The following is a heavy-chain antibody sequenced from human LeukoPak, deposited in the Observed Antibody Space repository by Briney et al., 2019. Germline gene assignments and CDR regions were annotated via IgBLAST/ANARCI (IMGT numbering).Heavy chain of an antibody. CDR3: ASSGSYLWAPFDY. D-gene: IGHD1-26*01. CDR1: GFTVSSNY. V-gene: IGHV3-66*01. CDR2: IYSGGST. Sequence: GGSLRLSCAASGFTVSSNYMSWVRQAPGEGLEWVTVIYSGGSTYYADSVKGRFTISRDNSKNTLYLQMNSLRAEDTAVYYCASSGSYLWAPFDYWGQGTLVTVSS. J-gene: IGHJ4*02.